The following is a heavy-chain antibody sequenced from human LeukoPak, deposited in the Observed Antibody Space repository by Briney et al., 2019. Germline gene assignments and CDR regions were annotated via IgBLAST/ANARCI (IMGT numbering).Heavy chain of an antibody. Sequence: SETLSLTCAVYGGSFSGYYWSWIRQPPGKGLEWIGEINHSGGTNYNPSLKSRVTISVDTSKNQFSLKLSSATAADTAVYYCARYCSGGSCYEQAFDIWGQGTMVTVSS. D-gene: IGHD2-15*01. CDR3: ARYCSGGSCYEQAFDI. CDR2: INHSGGT. CDR1: GGSFSGYY. V-gene: IGHV4-34*01. J-gene: IGHJ3*02.